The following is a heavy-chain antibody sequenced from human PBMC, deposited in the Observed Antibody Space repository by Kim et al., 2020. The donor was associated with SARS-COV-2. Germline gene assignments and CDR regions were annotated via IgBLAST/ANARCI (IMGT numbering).Heavy chain of an antibody. CDR1: GFTFGTYS. V-gene: IGHV3-23*01. Sequence: GGSLRLSCAASGFTFGTYSMTWVRQAPGKGLEWVSVIGGDTVTTYYADSVMGRFTISRDNSKKTLHLQMNNLRAEDTAVYYCAKALATATYKCGMDVWG. J-gene: IGHJ6*02. D-gene: IGHD1-1*01. CDR2: IGGDTVTT. CDR3: AKALATATYKCGMDV.